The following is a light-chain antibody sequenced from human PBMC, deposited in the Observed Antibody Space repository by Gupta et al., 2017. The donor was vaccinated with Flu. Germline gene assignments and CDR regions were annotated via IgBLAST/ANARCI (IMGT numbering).Light chain of an antibody. J-gene: IGLJ3*02. Sequence: QSVLTQPPSVSAAPGQTVTISCPGSSSNIGDKYLSWYKKVPGTAPKLLIYEGNKRPSGIPDRFSGSNSGTAATLGITGRQTGDEAEYYCGTWDSSLSAAVFGGGTKLTVL. CDR2: EGN. CDR3: GTWDSSLSAAV. V-gene: IGLV1-51*02. CDR1: SSNIGDKY.